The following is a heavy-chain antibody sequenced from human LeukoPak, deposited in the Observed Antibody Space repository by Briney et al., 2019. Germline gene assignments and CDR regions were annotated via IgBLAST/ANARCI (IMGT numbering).Heavy chain of an antibody. CDR1: GGSIRSSNYY. Sequence: SETLSLTCNVLGGSIRSSNYYWGWIRQPPGKGRGWIGSIYYTGSTYYNPSLKGRGTMSVDTSNNQFSLKLTSATATDTAVYYCVRLFYYDTSGPPSWGQGTLVTVSS. V-gene: IGHV4-39*01. D-gene: IGHD3-22*01. CDR3: VRLFYYDTSGPPS. CDR2: IYYTGST. J-gene: IGHJ5*02.